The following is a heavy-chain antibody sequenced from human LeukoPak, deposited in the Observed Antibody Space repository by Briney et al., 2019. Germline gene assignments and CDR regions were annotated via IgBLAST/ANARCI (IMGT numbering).Heavy chain of an antibody. CDR1: GGSFSGYY. J-gene: IGHJ4*02. CDR3: AGAYDYVWGSYRDDY. Sequence: SETLSLTCAVYGGSFSGYYWSWIRQPPGKGLEWIGEINHSGSTNYNPSLKSRVTISVDTSKNQFSLKLSSVTAADTAVYYCAGAYDYVWGSYRDDYWGQGTLVTVSS. D-gene: IGHD3-16*02. V-gene: IGHV4-34*01. CDR2: INHSGST.